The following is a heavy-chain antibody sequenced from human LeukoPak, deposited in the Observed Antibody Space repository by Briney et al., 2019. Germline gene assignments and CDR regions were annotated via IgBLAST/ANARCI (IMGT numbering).Heavy chain of an antibody. J-gene: IGHJ4*02. D-gene: IGHD6-13*01. CDR2: ISSSSSTI. CDR3: ARDLRYSSRSAFIDY. V-gene: IGHV3-48*01. Sequence: GGSLRLSCAASGFTFSSYSMNWVRQAPGKGLEWVSYISSSSSTIYYADSVKGRFTISRDNAKNSLYLQMNSLRAEDTAVYYCARDLRYSSRSAFIDYWGQGTLVTVSS. CDR1: GFTFSSYS.